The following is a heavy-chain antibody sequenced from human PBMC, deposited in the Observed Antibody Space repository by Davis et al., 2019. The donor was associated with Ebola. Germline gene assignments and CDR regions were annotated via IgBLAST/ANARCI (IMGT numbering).Heavy chain of an antibody. Sequence: GESLKISCAASGFTFSSYWMSWVRQAPGKGLEWVANIKQDGSEKYYVDSVKGRFTISRDNAKNSLYLQMNSLRAEDTAVYYCVRERYGALWFDPWGQGTLVTVSS. D-gene: IGHD4-17*01. CDR2: IKQDGSEK. J-gene: IGHJ5*02. V-gene: IGHV3-7*01. CDR3: VRERYGALWFDP. CDR1: GFTFSSYW.